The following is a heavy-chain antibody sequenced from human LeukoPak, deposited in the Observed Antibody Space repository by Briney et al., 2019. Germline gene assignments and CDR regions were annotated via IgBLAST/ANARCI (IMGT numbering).Heavy chain of an antibody. D-gene: IGHD3-16*02. V-gene: IGHV1-2*02. CDR3: ARTYIDYVWGSYRPTHQFDY. CDR2: INPNSGDT. CDR1: GYTFTHYY. Sequence: GASVKVSCKTSGYTFTHYYLHWVRQAPGQGLEWMGWINPNSGDTNYAQQFQGRVTMTRDTSFTTVYMEVSRLTSDDTAVYYCARTYIDYVWGSYRPTHQFDYWGQGTLVTVSS. J-gene: IGHJ4*02.